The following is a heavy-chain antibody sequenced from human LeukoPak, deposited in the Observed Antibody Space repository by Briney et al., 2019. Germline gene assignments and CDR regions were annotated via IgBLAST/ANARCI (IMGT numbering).Heavy chain of an antibody. Sequence: VASVKVSCKASGYTFTSYDINWVRQATGQGLEWMGWMNPNSGNTGYAQKFQGRVTMTRNTSISTAYMELSSLRSEDTAVYYCARNENSGWGYFDYWGQGTLVTVSS. CDR1: GYTFTSYD. CDR2: MNPNSGNT. V-gene: IGHV1-8*01. J-gene: IGHJ4*02. D-gene: IGHD5-12*01. CDR3: ARNENSGWGYFDY.